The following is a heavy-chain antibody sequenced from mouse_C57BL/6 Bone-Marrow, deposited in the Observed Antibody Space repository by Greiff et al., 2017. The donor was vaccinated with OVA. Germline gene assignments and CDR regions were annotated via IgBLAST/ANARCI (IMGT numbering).Heavy chain of an antibody. Sequence: VKLVESGAELVRPGASVTLSCKASGYTFTDYEMHWVKQTPVHGLEWIGAIDPETGGTAYNQKFKGKAILTADKSSSTAYMELRSLTSGDSAVYYCTREREGLLLRARFAYWGQGTLVTVSA. J-gene: IGHJ3*01. CDR3: TREREGLLLRARFAY. CDR2: IDPETGGT. D-gene: IGHD1-1*01. V-gene: IGHV1-15*01. CDR1: GYTFTDYE.